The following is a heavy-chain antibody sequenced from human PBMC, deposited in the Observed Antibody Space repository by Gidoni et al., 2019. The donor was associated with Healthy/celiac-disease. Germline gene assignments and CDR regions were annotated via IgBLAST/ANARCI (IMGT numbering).Heavy chain of an antibody. CDR1: GGTFSSYA. J-gene: IGHJ5*02. Sequence: QVQLVQSGAEVKKPGSSVKVSFKASGGTFSSYASSWVRQAPGQGLEGMGGIIPIFGTANYARKFQGRVTITADESTSTAYMELSSLRSEDTAVYYCAIDSSGWYRWFDPWGQGTLVTVSS. V-gene: IGHV1-69*01. CDR3: AIDSSGWYRWFDP. CDR2: IIPIFGTA. D-gene: IGHD6-19*01.